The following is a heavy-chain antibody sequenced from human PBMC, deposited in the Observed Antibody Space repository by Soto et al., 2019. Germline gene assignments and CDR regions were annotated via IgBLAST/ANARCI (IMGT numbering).Heavy chain of an antibody. CDR2: ISSSSSYI. J-gene: IGHJ6*03. CDR1: GFTFSSYS. Sequence: PGGSLRLSCAASGFTFSSYSMNWVRQAPGKGLEWVSSISSSSSYIYYADSVKGRFTISRDNAKNSLYLQMNSLRAEDTAVYYCASLGYCSGGSCSYYYYYYMDVSGKGTTVTVSS. D-gene: IGHD2-15*01. V-gene: IGHV3-21*01. CDR3: ASLGYCSGGSCSYYYYYYMDV.